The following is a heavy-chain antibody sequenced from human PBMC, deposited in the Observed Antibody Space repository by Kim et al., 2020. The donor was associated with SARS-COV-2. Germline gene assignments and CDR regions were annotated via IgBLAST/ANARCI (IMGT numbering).Heavy chain of an antibody. J-gene: IGHJ4*02. D-gene: IGHD6-13*01. CDR3: ARGGRGYSSSWYNY. Sequence: GGSLRLSCAASGFTFSSYWMSWVRQAPGKGLEWVANIKQDGSEKYYVDSVKGRFTISRDNAKNSLYLQMNSLRAEDTAVYYCARGGRGYSSSWYNYWGQGTLVTVSS. V-gene: IGHV3-7*03. CDR1: GFTFSSYW. CDR2: IKQDGSEK.